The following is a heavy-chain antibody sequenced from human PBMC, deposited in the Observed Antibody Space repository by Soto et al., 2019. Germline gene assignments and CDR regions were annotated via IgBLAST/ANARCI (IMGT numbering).Heavy chain of an antibody. Sequence: ASVKVSCKASCYTFTSYGMRWVRQAPVQGLEWMGWISAYNGNTNYAQKVQGRVTMTTDTSTSTAYMELGTLRSDDTAVYYCARDHGYCSGGSCYDYWGQGTLVTVSS. CDR3: ARDHGYCSGGSCYDY. CDR1: CYTFTSYG. CDR2: ISAYNGNT. D-gene: IGHD2-15*01. V-gene: IGHV1-18*01. J-gene: IGHJ4*02.